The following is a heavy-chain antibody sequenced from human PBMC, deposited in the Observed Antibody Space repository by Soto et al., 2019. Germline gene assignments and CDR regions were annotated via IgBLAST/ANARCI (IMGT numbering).Heavy chain of an antibody. CDR2: MNPNSGNT. CDR3: ARGRFGGVIGPNYYYCYMDV. V-gene: IGHV1-8*01. D-gene: IGHD3-16*02. CDR1: GYTFTSYD. J-gene: IGHJ6*03. Sequence: ASVKVSCKASGYTFTSYDINWVRQATGQGLEWMGWMNPNSGNTGYAQKFQGRVTMTRNTSISTAYMELSSLRSEDTAVYYCARGRFGGVIGPNYYYCYMDVWGKGTTVTVSS.